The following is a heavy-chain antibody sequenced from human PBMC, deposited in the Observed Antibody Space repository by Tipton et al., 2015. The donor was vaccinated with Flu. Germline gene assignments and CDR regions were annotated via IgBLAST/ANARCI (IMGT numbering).Heavy chain of an antibody. J-gene: IGHJ4*02. CDR1: GDSIRSSDYY. CDR2: MYYSGST. D-gene: IGHD3-22*01. CDR3: ARDLKWSSAYYNPFGY. Sequence: TLSLTCAVSGDSIRSSDYYWAWIRQPPGKGLEWIGYMYYSGSTKYNPSLKSRVTISIDTSKNQFSLKLTSVTAADTAVYYCARDLKWSSAYYNPFGYWGQGTPVTVSP. V-gene: IGHV4-61*08.